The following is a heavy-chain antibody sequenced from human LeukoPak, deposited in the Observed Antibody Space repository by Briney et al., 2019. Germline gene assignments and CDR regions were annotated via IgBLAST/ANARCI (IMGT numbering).Heavy chain of an antibody. Sequence: GGSLRLSCAASGFTVSSNYMSWVRQAPGKGLEWVSVIYSGGSTYYADSVKGRFTFSRDNSKNTLYLQMNSLRAEDTAVYYCTRPGPDAFDIWGQGTMVTVSS. V-gene: IGHV3-66*04. CDR2: IYSGGST. CDR1: GFTVSSNY. J-gene: IGHJ3*02. CDR3: TRPGPDAFDI.